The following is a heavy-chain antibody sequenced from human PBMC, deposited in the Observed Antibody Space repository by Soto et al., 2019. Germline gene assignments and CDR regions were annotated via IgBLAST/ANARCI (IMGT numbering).Heavy chain of an antibody. Sequence: GGSLRLSCAASGFTFSSYSMNWVRQAPGKGLEWVSSISSSSSYIYYADSVKGRFTISRDNAKNSLYLQMNSLRAEDTAVYYCARDGPKSTAAMFGWYYDMDVWGQGTTVTISS. D-gene: IGHD2-2*01. CDR1: GFTFSSYS. J-gene: IGHJ6*02. CDR3: ARDGPKSTAAMFGWYYDMDV. CDR2: ISSSSSYI. V-gene: IGHV3-21*01.